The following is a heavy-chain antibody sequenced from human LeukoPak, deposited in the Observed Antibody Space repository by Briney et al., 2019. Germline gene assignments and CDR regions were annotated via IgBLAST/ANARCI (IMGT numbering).Heavy chain of an antibody. CDR1: GDSVSSNSVA. Sequence: SQTLSLTCAISGDSVSSNSVAWNWIRQSPSRGLEWLGRIYYRSKWYNDYAVSMKSRITINPDTSKNQFSLQLNSVTPEDTAVYHCARDYDGMDVWGQGTTVTVSS. CDR3: ARDYDGMDV. J-gene: IGHJ6*02. CDR2: IYYRSKWYN. D-gene: IGHD2-2*01. V-gene: IGHV6-1*01.